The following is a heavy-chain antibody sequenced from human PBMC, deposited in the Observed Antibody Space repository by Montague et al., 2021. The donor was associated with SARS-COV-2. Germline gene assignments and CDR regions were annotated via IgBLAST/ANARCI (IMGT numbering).Heavy chain of an antibody. Sequence: CAISGDSVSSHRASWNWIRQSPSRGLEWLGRTYYRSKWFNDYSVSVSSRITIDPDTSKNVFSLHLRSVTPEDTAVYFCARTTALAASADGLDVWGPGTLISVSS. V-gene: IGHV6-1*01. J-gene: IGHJ3*01. D-gene: IGHD1-1*01. CDR3: ARTTALAASADGLDV. CDR2: TYYRSKWFN. CDR1: GDSVSSHRAS.